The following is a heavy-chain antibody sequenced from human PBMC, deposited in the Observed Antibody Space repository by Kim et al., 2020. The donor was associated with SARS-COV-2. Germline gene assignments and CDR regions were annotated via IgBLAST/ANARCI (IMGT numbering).Heavy chain of an antibody. J-gene: IGHJ5*02. CDR3: AKTGLGLSYYDFWSGWRGGFDP. D-gene: IGHD3-3*01. CDR1: GFTFSSYG. Sequence: GGSLRLSCAASGFTFSSYGMHWVRQAPGKGLEWVAVISYDGSNKYYADSVKGRFTISRDNSKNTLYLQMNSLRAEDTAVYYCAKTGLGLSYYDFWSGWRGGFDPWGQGTLVTVSS. V-gene: IGHV3-30*18. CDR2: ISYDGSNK.